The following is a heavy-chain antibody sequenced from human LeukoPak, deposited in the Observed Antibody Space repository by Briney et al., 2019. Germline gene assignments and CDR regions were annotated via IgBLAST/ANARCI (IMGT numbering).Heavy chain of an antibody. CDR3: ARDPYYYDSSGYFGSPVY. Sequence: PGGSLRLSCAASGFTFSSYAMHWVRQAPGKGLEWVAVISYDGSNKYYADSVKGRFTISRDNSKNTLYLQMNSLRAEDTAVYYCARDPYYYDSSGYFGSPVYWGQGTLVTVSS. J-gene: IGHJ4*02. CDR2: ISYDGSNK. CDR1: GFTFSSYA. V-gene: IGHV3-30*04. D-gene: IGHD3-22*01.